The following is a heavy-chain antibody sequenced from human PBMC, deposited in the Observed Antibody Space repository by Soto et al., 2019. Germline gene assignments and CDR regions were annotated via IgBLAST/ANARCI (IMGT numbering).Heavy chain of an antibody. V-gene: IGHV3-30*18. CDR3: VKEQSSGYWRTADY. D-gene: IGHD6-25*01. CDR2: VTYAETEI. Sequence: QVQLVESGGGVVQPGRSVRLSCAASGFTFSDCGMHWVRQAPGKGLEWVAVVTYAETEIHYADSVRGRFTISRVNSKNMVYLQMDSLRVEDTAVYYCVKEQSSGYWRTADYWGQGTLITVSS. J-gene: IGHJ4*02. CDR1: GFTFSDCG.